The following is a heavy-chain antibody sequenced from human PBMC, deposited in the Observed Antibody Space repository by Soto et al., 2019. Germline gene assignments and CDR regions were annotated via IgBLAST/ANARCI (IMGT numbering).Heavy chain of an antibody. V-gene: IGHV3-23*01. J-gene: IGHJ4*02. CDR3: AKEKPTTTCFDS. Sequence: PWGSLRLSCVASGFSFSSYPMTWVRQAPGKGLEWVSVISGSGTNTYYAESVKGRFTISRDSSQNTLYLQMNSLRAEDTAVYYCAKEKPTTTCFDSWGQGTLVTVSS. CDR1: GFSFSSYP. D-gene: IGHD1-1*01. CDR2: ISGSGTNT.